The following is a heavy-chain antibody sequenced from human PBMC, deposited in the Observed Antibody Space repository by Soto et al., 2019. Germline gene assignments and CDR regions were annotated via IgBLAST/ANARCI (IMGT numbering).Heavy chain of an antibody. CDR1: GFTFSSYA. J-gene: IGHJ6*03. V-gene: IGHV3-23*01. CDR3: AKTGSGDPFVDYMDV. D-gene: IGHD4-17*01. CDR2: ISGSGGST. Sequence: GESLKISCAASGFTFSSYAMSWVRQAPGKGLEWVSAISGSGGSTYYADSVKGRFTISRDNSKNTLYLQMNSLRAEDTAVYYCAKTGSGDPFVDYMDVWGKGTTVTVSS.